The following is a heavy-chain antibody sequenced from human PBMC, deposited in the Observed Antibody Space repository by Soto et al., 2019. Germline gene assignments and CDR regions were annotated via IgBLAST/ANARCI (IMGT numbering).Heavy chain of an antibody. Sequence: PGGSLILSCAVSGFTVSRNYINWVRQAPGKGLEWVSVIYSGGSTYYADSVKGRFTISRDNSKNTLYLQMDRLRVEDTAVYYCARDPLGGGDLKNDAFDMWGQGTMVTVSS. D-gene: IGHD3-16*01. CDR1: GFTVSRNY. V-gene: IGHV3-53*01. J-gene: IGHJ3*02. CDR3: ARDPLGGGDLKNDAFDM. CDR2: IYSGGST.